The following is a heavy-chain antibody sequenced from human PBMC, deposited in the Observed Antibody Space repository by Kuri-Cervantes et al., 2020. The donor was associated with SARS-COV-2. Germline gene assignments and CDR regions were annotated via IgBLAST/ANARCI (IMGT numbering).Heavy chain of an antibody. CDR1: GYTFTGYY. D-gene: IGHD3-10*01. CDR2: INPNSGGT. J-gene: IGHJ6*02. V-gene: IGHV1-2*04. Sequence: ASVKVSCKASGYTFTGYYMHWVGQAPGQGLEWMGWINPNSGGTNYAQKFQGWVTMTRDTSISTAYMELSRLRSDDTAVYYCARASVRGIIITYHSYGMDVWGQGTTVTVSS. CDR3: ARASVRGIIITYHSYGMDV.